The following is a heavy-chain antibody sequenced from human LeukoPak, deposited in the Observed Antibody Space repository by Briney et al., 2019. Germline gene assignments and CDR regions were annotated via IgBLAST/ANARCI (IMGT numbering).Heavy chain of an antibody. CDR3: ARDRYDSSGYGYYFDY. CDR2: INAGNGNT. J-gene: IGHJ4*02. Sequence: ASVKVSCKASGYTFTSYAMHWVRQAPGQRLEWMGRINAGNGNTKYSQKFQGRVTITRDTSASTAYMELSSLRSEDTAVYYCARDRYDSSGYGYYFDYWGQGTLVTVSS. V-gene: IGHV1-3*01. D-gene: IGHD3-22*01. CDR1: GYTFTSYA.